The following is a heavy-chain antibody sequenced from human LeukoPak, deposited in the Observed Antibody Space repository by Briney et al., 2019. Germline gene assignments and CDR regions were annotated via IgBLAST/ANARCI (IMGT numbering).Heavy chain of an antibody. CDR3: ARVGGSGWYYFDY. CDR2: IYYSEST. CDR1: GGSISSYY. D-gene: IGHD6-19*01. V-gene: IGHV4-59*01. J-gene: IGHJ4*02. Sequence: PSETLSLTCTVSGGSISSYYWSWIRQPPGKGLEWIGYIYYSESTNYNPSLKSRVTISVDTSKNQFSLKLSSVTAADTAVYYCARVGGSGWYYFDYWGQGTLVTVSS.